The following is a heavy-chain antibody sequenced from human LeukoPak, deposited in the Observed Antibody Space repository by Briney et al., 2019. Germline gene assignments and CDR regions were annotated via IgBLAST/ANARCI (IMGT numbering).Heavy chain of an antibody. CDR3: ARDVTYYGADWFDP. V-gene: IGHV3-23*01. CDR2: SGTGGDT. Sequence: PGGFLRLSCAASGFTFSTSPMNWVRQAPGKGPEWVSASGTGGDTYYADSVKGRFTISRDNAKNSLYLQMNSLRAEDTAVYYCARDVTYYGADWFDPWGQGTLVTVSS. D-gene: IGHD4-17*01. J-gene: IGHJ5*02. CDR1: GFTFSTSP.